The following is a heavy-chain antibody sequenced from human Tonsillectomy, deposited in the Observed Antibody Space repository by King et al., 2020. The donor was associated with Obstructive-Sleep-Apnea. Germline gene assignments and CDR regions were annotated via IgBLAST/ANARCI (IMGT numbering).Heavy chain of an antibody. D-gene: IGHD3-10*01. CDR2: IKSKTDGETA. CDR3: TAYGSGSSPMWYYGMDV. V-gene: IGHV3-15*01. CDR1: GFTFSNAW. J-gene: IGHJ6*02. Sequence: VQLVESGGGLVKPGGSLRLSCAASGFTFSNAWLSWVRQAPGKGLEWVGRIKSKTDGETADYAAPVKGRFTISRDDSENTLYLQMNSLKTDDTAVYYCTAYGSGSSPMWYYGMDVWGQGTTVTVSS.